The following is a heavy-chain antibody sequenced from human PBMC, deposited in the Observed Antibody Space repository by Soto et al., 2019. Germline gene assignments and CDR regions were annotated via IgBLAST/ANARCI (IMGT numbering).Heavy chain of an antibody. D-gene: IGHD1-1*01. CDR3: ARERDWNLDY. Sequence: ASVKVSCKASGYTFSSYGFSWMRQAPGQGLEWMGWIYIDDTKYAQNFQGRVTMTTDTSTSTVYMELRSLRSDDTAVYYCARERDWNLDYWGQGTSVTVSS. V-gene: IGHV1-18*01. CDR1: GYTFSSYG. CDR2: IYIDDT. J-gene: IGHJ4*02.